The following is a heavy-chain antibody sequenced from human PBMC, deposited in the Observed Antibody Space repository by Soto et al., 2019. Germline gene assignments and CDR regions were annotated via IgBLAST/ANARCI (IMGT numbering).Heavy chain of an antibody. J-gene: IGHJ5*02. CDR1: GFTFSSYA. CDR2: ISSSSRTI. CDR3: ARYGSDFGSSWFDP. D-gene: IGHD2-21*02. Sequence: EVQLVESGGGLVQTGGSLRLSCAASGFTFSSYAMNWVRQAPGTGLDWISYISSSSRTIYYSDSVKGRFTISRDNTKNSLYLQMNSLRAEDTAVYYCARYGSDFGSSWFDPWGQGTLVTVSS. V-gene: IGHV3-48*01.